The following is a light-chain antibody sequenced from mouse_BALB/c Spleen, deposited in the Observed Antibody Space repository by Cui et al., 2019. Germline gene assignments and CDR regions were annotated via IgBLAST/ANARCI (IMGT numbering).Light chain of an antibody. CDR2: DTS. CDR1: SSVSY. Sequence: QIVLTQSPALMSASPGAKVTMTCSASSSVSYMYWYQQKPGYSPRLLIYDTSNLASGVPVRFSGSGSGTSYSLTISRMEAEDAATYYCQQWSSYPPTFGAGTKLELK. CDR3: QQWSSYPPT. J-gene: IGKJ5*01. V-gene: IGKV4-55*01.